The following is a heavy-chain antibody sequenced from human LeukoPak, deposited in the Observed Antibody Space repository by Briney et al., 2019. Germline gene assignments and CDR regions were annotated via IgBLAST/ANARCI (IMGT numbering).Heavy chain of an antibody. Sequence: GGSLRLSCAASGFTFSNYAMSWVRQAPGRGLEWVSAISGSGGSTYYADSVKGRFTISRDNSKNTLHLQMNSSRAEDTAIYHCARQLGYCSDGSCYFDYWGQGTLVPVSS. D-gene: IGHD2-15*01. V-gene: IGHV3-23*01. CDR3: ARQLGYCSDGSCYFDY. CDR1: GFTFSNYA. J-gene: IGHJ4*02. CDR2: ISGSGGST.